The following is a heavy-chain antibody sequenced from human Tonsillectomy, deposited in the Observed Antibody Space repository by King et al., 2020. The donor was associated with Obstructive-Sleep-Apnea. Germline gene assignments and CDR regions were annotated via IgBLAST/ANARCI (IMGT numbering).Heavy chain of an antibody. CDR3: ARTGSGSYYYFDY. CDR2: IDLDDVK. J-gene: IGHJ4*02. V-gene: IGHV2-70*01. CDR1: WFSLSTSVIC. Sequence: FTLKESGPALGKPTQTLTLTCTFSWFSLSTSVICVCWIRQPPGKALEWLALIDLDDVKYYSTSLKTRLTISKDTSKNQVVLTMTNMDPVDTATYYCARTGSGSYYYFDYWGQGTLVTVSS. D-gene: IGHD3-10*01.